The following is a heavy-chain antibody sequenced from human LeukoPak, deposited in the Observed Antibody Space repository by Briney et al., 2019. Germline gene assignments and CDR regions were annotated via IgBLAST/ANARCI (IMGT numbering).Heavy chain of an antibody. CDR3: ARAPPPEVPAAIIDYFDY. D-gene: IGHD2-2*02. CDR1: GYTFTSYA. J-gene: IGHJ4*02. Sequence: ASVKVSCKASGYTFTSYAMHWVRQAPGQGLEWMGWISAYNGNTNYAQKLQGRVTMTTDTSTSTAYMELRSLRSDDTAVYYCARAPPPEVPAAIIDYFDYWGQGTLVTVSS. V-gene: IGHV1-18*01. CDR2: ISAYNGNT.